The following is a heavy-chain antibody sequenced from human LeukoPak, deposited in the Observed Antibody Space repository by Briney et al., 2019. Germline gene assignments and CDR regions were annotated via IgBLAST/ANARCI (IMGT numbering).Heavy chain of an antibody. CDR2: IIPIFGTA. Sequence: GASVTVSCTASGGTFSSYAISWVRQAPGQGLEWMGGIIPIFGTANYAQKFQGRVTITADESTSTAYMELSSLRSEDTAVYYCARDGIRGIAAAGTTWFDPWGQGTLVTVSS. CDR3: ARDGIRGIAAAGTTWFDP. CDR1: GGTFSSYA. J-gene: IGHJ5*02. V-gene: IGHV1-69*01. D-gene: IGHD6-13*01.